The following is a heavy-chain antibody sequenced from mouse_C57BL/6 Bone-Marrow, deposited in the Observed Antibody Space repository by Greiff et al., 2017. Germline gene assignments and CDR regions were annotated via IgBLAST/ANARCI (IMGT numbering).Heavy chain of an antibody. J-gene: IGHJ2*01. D-gene: IGHD1-1*01. Sequence: EVKLQESGPGLVKPSQSLSLTCSVTGYSITSGYYWNWIRQFPGNKLEWMGYISYDGSNNYNPSLKNRISITRDTSKNQFFLKLNSVTTEDTATYYCARAHYYGSSDYDYWGQGTTLTVSS. CDR3: ARAHYYGSSDYDY. CDR2: ISYDGSN. V-gene: IGHV3-6*01. CDR1: GYSITSGYY.